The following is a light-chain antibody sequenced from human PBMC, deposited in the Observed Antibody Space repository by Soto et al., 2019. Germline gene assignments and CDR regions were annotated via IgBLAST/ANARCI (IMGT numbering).Light chain of an antibody. V-gene: IGKV3-11*01. J-gene: IGKJ4*01. CDR1: QSVSSY. CDR3: QQRSNRLA. Sequence: EIVLTQSPATLSLSPGERATLSCRASQSVSSYLAWYQHKPGQAPRLLIYDASNRATGIPARFSGSGSGTDLTLTISSLEPENFAVYFCQQRSNRLAFGGGTKAPIK. CDR2: DAS.